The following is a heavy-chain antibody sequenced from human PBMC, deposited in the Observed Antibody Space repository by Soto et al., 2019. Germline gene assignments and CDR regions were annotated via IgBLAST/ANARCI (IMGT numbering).Heavy chain of an antibody. CDR3: ARESPGAVVGYYYYRMDV. Sequence: SETLSLTCNVYGGSISSYYWSWIRQPPGKGLEWIGYVFYSGSINYNPSLKSRVTISVDTSKNQFSLKLSSVTAADTAVYYCARESPGAVVGYYYYRMDVWGQGTTVTVSS. CDR2: VFYSGSI. V-gene: IGHV4-59*01. J-gene: IGHJ6*02. CDR1: GGSISSYY. D-gene: IGHD2-15*01.